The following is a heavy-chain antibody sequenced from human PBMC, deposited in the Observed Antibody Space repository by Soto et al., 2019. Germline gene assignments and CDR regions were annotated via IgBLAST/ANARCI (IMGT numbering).Heavy chain of an antibody. V-gene: IGHV3-33*01. Sequence: GGSLRLSCAASGFTFSSYGMHWVHQAPGKGLEWVAVIWYDGSNKYYADSVKGRFTISRDNSKNTLYLQMNSLRAEDTAVYYCARDPPYYDILTGYRNHNDAFDIWGQGTMVTVSS. CDR2: IWYDGSNK. CDR3: ARDPPYYDILTGYRNHNDAFDI. D-gene: IGHD3-9*01. J-gene: IGHJ3*02. CDR1: GFTFSSYG.